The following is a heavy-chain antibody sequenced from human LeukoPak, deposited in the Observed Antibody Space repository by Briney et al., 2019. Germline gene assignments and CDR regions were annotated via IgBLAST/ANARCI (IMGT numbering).Heavy chain of an antibody. CDR3: ARDDGDGYNSLDY. CDR1: GFSFSSYA. D-gene: IGHD5-12*01. V-gene: IGHV3-30*04. Sequence: GGSLRLSCAASGFSFSSYAIHWVRQAPGKGLECMAVISHDGNRRYYADSVKGRFTISGDNSKNTLYLQMNSPRGEDTAVYYCARDDGDGYNSLDYWGQGTLVIVSS. CDR2: ISHDGNRR. J-gene: IGHJ4*02.